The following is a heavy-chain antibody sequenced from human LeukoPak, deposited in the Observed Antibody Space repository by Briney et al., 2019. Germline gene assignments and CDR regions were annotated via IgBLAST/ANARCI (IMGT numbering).Heavy chain of an antibody. CDR1: GYTFTSYY. CDR2: INTSGGTT. Sequence: ASVKVSCTASGYTFTSYYMHWVRQAPGQGLEWMGIINTSGGTTSYAQKIQGRDTMTRDSSTSTVSMELSNLTPDDTAVYYCARPVDVVGVVATIFDYWGRGTLVTVSS. D-gene: IGHD5-12*01. J-gene: IGHJ4*02. V-gene: IGHV1-46*01. CDR3: ARPVDVVGVVATIFDY.